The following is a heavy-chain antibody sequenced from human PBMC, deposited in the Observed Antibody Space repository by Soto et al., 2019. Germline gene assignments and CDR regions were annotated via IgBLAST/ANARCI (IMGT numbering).Heavy chain of an antibody. CDR2: INPNSGGT. CDR3: ARGSTLRVYYYYGMDV. Sequence: ASVKVSCKASGYTFTGYYMHWVRQAPGQGLEWMEWINPNSGGTNYAQKFQGWVTMTRDTSISTAYMELSRLRSDDTAVYYCARGSTLRVYYYYGMDVWGQGTTVTVSS. V-gene: IGHV1-2*04. J-gene: IGHJ6*02. CDR1: GYTFTGYY. D-gene: IGHD4-17*01.